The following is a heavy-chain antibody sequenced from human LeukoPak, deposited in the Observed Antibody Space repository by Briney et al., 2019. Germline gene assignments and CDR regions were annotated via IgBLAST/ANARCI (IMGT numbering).Heavy chain of an antibody. Sequence: SETLSLTCTVSGGSISSGSYYWSWIRQPAGKGLEWIGRIYTSGSTNYHPSLKSRVTISVDTSKNQFSLKLSSVTAADTAVYYCARLVARYYDILTGYSEQDYWGQGTLVTVSS. CDR3: ARLVARYYDILTGYSEQDY. CDR1: GGSISSGSYY. V-gene: IGHV4-61*02. CDR2: IYTSGST. J-gene: IGHJ4*02. D-gene: IGHD3-9*01.